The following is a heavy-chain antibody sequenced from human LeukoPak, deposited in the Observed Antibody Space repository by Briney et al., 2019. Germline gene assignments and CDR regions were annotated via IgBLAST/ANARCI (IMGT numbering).Heavy chain of an antibody. CDR2: IYYSGST. V-gene: IGHV4-39*01. CDR3: AREGDCSGGSCYYYYYMDV. CDR1: GGSISSSSYY. Sequence: SETLSLTCTVSGGSISSSSYYWGWIRQPPGKGLEWIGSIYYSGSTYYNPSLKSRVTISVDTSKYQFSLKLSSVTAADTAVYYCAREGDCSGGSCYYYYYMDVWGKGTTVTVSS. J-gene: IGHJ6*03. D-gene: IGHD2-15*01.